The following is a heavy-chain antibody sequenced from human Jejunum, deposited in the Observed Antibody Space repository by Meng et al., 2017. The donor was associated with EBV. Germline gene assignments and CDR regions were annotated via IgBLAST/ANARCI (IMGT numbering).Heavy chain of an antibody. J-gene: IGHJ4*02. CDR3: AKSLFGGNTV. CDR2: ISGNSITT. CDR1: GFSFSIYG. V-gene: IGHV3-23*04. Sequence: EGQLVESGGGLVQPGGSLRLSCAASGFSFSIYGMSWVRQAPGKGLECVSGISGNSITTSYADSVKGRFTISRDNSKNTVFLQMNSLRAEDTAIYYCAKSLFGGNTVWGQGTLVTVFS. D-gene: IGHD4-23*01.